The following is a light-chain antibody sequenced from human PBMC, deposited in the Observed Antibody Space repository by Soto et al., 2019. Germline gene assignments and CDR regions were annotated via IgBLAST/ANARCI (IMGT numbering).Light chain of an antibody. CDR3: GTWDSSLSAYV. V-gene: IGLV1-51*01. Sequence: QSVLTQPPSVSAAPGQKVTISCSGSSSNIGNNYVSWYQQLPGTAPKLLIYDSNKRPSGIPDRFSGSKSGTSATLGITGLQTGDEAHYYCGTWDSSLSAYVFGTGTKLTVL. CDR1: SSNIGNNY. CDR2: DSN. J-gene: IGLJ1*01.